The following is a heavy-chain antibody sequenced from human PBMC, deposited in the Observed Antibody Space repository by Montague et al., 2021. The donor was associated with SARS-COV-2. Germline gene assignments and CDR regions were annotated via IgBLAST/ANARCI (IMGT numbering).Heavy chain of an antibody. CDR2: IYDGGAV. Sequence: SETLSLTCTVSGGSITGNYWSWLRRSPGKGLEWIAYIYDGGAVNYNPSXXSRVTISTDASKNQLSLKVNSVTAADTAVYYCVRDHPYGGPRGAYDIWGQGTVVTVSS. V-gene: IGHV4-59*01. D-gene: IGHD4-23*01. CDR1: GGSITGNY. J-gene: IGHJ3*02. CDR3: VRDHPYGGPRGAYDI.